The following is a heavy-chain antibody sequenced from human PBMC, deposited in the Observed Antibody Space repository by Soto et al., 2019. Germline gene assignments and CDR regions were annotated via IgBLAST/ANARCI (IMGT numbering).Heavy chain of an antibody. D-gene: IGHD6-13*01. CDR1: GYTFTSYG. CDR2: ISAYNGDT. J-gene: IGHJ4*02. V-gene: IGHV1-18*01. CDR3: ARGDSSLPGFH. Sequence: QVQLVQSGAEVKKPGASVKVSCKASGYTFTSYGISWVRQAPGQGLEWMGWISAYNGDTDYSQKLQDRVTMTTDTFTSPVYLELRNLRSDHTAVYFCARGDSSLPGFHWGQGTLVTVSS.